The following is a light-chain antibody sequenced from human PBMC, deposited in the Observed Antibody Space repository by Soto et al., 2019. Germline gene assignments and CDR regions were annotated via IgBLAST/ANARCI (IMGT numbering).Light chain of an antibody. V-gene: IGLV2-14*02. Sequence: QSALTQPASVSGSPGQSITISCTGTSSDVGSHDFVSWYQQRPGKSPKLLIYEVTHRPSGVSNRFSGSKSGNTASLTISGLQAEDEADYYCSSYTISNTLPFVFGTGTKLTVL. CDR2: EVT. J-gene: IGLJ1*01. CDR3: SSYTISNTLPFV. CDR1: SSDVGSHDF.